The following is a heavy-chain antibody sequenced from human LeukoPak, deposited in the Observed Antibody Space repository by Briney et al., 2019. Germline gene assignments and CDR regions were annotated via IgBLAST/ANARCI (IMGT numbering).Heavy chain of an antibody. V-gene: IGHV3-23*01. CDR3: PKGMSSSSVFDY. J-gene: IGHJ4*02. CDR1: GFTFSSYA. D-gene: IGHD6-6*01. Sequence: GGSLRLSCAASGFTFSSYAMSWVRQATGKGLEWVSAITGSGGSTYYAGSVKGRFTISRDNSKNTLYLQMNSLRAEDTAVYYCPKGMSSSSVFDYWGQGTLVTVSS. CDR2: ITGSGGST.